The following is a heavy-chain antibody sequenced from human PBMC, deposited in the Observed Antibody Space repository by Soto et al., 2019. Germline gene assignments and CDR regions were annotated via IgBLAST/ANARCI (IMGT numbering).Heavy chain of an antibody. D-gene: IGHD2-2*01. Sequence: EVQLLESGGGLVQPVGSLRLSCAASGFTFSSYALSWVRQAPGMGLEWVSAISGSGGSTYYADSVKGRFTISRDNSKNTLYLQMNSLRDDDTAVYYCAKENVVVPAATYRLRFDYWGQGTLGTVSS. V-gene: IGHV3-23*01. CDR3: AKENVVVPAATYRLRFDY. J-gene: IGHJ4*02. CDR2: ISGSGGST. CDR1: GFTFSSYA.